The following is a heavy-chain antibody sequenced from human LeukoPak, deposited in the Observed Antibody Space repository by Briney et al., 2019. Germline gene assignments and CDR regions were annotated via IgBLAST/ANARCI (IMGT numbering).Heavy chain of an antibody. CDR1: GYTFTGYY. V-gene: IGHV1-2*02. CDR3: ARGGPRRDGLMYYFDY. Sequence: GASVKVSCKASGYTFTGYYMHWVRQASGQGLEWMGWINPNSGGTNYAQKFQGRVTMTRDTSISTAYMELSRLRSDDTAVYYCARGGPRRDGLMYYFDYWGQGTLVTVSS. D-gene: IGHD5-24*01. CDR2: INPNSGGT. J-gene: IGHJ4*02.